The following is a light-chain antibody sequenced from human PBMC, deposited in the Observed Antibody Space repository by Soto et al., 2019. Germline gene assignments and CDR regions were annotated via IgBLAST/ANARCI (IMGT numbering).Light chain of an antibody. V-gene: IGKV1-39*01. CDR3: QQDYSTRAT. J-gene: IGKJ5*01. CDR1: ESISRD. CDR2: AAS. Sequence: SSLSSSVGCRFTITCGAAESISRDLTWYQQKLGRAPDLLIYAASTLQNGVPSRFTGSGSGTEFTITITGLQLEDFATYYCQQDYSTRATSGQGTR.